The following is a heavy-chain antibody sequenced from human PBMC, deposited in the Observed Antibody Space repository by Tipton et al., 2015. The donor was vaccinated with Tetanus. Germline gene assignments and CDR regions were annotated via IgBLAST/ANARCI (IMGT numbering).Heavy chain of an antibody. Sequence: MQLVQSGAEVKKPGESLKISCKGSGFSFSSSWIVWVRQMPGKGLEYVRIIFTGDSETRYSPSFQGQVTISAARSGTPPCLHWSILKASDTGVYYCAKVLGSLDGIDVWGQGTTVAVSS. CDR2: IFTGDSET. V-gene: IGHV5-51*01. CDR1: GFSFSSSW. CDR3: AKVLGSLDGIDV. D-gene: IGHD2-8*02. J-gene: IGHJ6*02.